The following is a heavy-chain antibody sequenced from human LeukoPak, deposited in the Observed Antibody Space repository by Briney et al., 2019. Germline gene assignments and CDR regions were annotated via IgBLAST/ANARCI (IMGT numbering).Heavy chain of an antibody. D-gene: IGHD4-17*01. J-gene: IGHJ4*02. V-gene: IGHV3-64*01. Sequence: TGGSLRLSCAASGFTFSSYAMHWVHQAPGKGLEYVSAISSNRGSTYYANSVKGRFTSSRDNSKNTLYLQMNSLRAEDTAVYYCAKDHLRMSGLYGDYTEYYFDYWGQGTLVTVSS. CDR2: ISSNRGST. CDR3: AKDHLRMSGLYGDYTEYYFDY. CDR1: GFTFSSYA.